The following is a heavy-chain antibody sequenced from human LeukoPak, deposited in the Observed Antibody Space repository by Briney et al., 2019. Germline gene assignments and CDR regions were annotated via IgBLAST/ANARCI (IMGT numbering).Heavy chain of an antibody. V-gene: IGHV3-30*02. D-gene: IGHD6-13*01. CDR2: IRYDGSNK. Sequence: GGSLRLSCAASGFTFSSYAMHWVRQAPGKGLEWVAFIRYDGSNKYYADSVKGRFTISRDNSKDTLYLQMNSLRAEDTAVYYCAKSSRGVAAHQPVWGQGTLVTVSS. CDR1: GFTFSSYA. J-gene: IGHJ4*02. CDR3: AKSSRGVAAHQPV.